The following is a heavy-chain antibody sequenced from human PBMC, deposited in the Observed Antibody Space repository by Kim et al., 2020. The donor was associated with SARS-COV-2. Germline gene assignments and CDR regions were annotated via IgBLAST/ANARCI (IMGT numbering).Heavy chain of an antibody. CDR2: ISYDGSNK. Sequence: GGSLRLSCAASGFTFSSYAMHWVRQAPGKGLEWVAVISYDGSNKYYADSVKDRFTISRDNSKNTLYLQMNSLRAEDTAVYYCARDAEPYYDILTGSDYWGQGTLVTVSS. V-gene: IGHV3-30-3*01. J-gene: IGHJ4*02. CDR3: ARDAEPYYDILTGSDY. CDR1: GFTFSSYA. D-gene: IGHD3-9*01.